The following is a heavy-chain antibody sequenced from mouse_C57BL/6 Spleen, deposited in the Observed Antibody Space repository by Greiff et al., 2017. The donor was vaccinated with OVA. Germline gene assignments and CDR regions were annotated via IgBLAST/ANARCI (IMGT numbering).Heavy chain of an antibody. Sequence: EVQLVESGGGLVQPGGSLSLSCAASGFTFTDYYMSWVRQPPGKALEWLGFIRNKANGYTTEYSASVKGRFTISRDNSQSILYLQMNALRAEDSATYYCASPPYGSSSAWFAYWGQGTLVTVSA. CDR1: GFTFTDYY. J-gene: IGHJ3*01. CDR3: ASPPYGSSSAWFAY. D-gene: IGHD1-1*01. CDR2: IRNKANGYTT. V-gene: IGHV7-3*01.